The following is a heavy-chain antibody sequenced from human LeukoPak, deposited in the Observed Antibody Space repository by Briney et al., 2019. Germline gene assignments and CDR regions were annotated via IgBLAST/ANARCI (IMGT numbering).Heavy chain of an antibody. CDR3: ARLTKNDSGSFRFGKKKRGYMDV. CDR2: IYYSGST. V-gene: IGHV4-59*12. J-gene: IGHJ6*03. CDR1: GGSFSGYY. Sequence: SETLSLTCAVYGGSFSGYYWSWIRQPPGKGLEWIGYIYYSGSTSYNPSLKSRVTISVDTSKNQFSLKLSSVTAADTAVYYCARLTKNDSGSFRFGKKKRGYMDVWGKGTTVTISS. D-gene: IGHD3-10*01.